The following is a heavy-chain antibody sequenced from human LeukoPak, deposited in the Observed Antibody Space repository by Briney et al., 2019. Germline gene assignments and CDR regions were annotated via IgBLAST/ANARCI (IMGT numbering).Heavy chain of an antibody. CDR3: ARSRRYYDFWSGPNNYYYYMDV. CDR1: GYTFTSYH. J-gene: IGHJ6*03. Sequence: ASVKVSCKASGYTFTSYHMHWVRQAPGQGLEWVAIIKSTGDTTVYAQKFQGRVTVTRDTSTSTAYMELSSLRSEDTAVYYCARSRRYYDFWSGPNNYYYYMDVWGKGTTVTVSS. CDR2: IKSTGDTT. V-gene: IGHV1-46*01. D-gene: IGHD3-3*01.